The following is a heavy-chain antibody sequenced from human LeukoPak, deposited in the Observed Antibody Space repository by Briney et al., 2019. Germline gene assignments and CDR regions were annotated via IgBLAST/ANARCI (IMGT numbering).Heavy chain of an antibody. D-gene: IGHD6-19*01. CDR2: ISSSSSYI. J-gene: IGHJ4*02. CDR3: AREIVSSVAGNFDY. Sequence: PGGSLRLSCAASGFTFSSYSMNWVRQAPGKGLEGVSSISSSSSYIYYADSVKGRFTISRDNAKHSLYLEMNSLRAEDTAVYYCAREIVSSVAGNFDYWGQGTLVTVSS. CDR1: GFTFSSYS. V-gene: IGHV3-21*01.